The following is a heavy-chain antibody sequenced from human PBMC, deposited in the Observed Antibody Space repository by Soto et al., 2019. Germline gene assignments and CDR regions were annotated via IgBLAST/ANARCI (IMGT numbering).Heavy chain of an antibody. CDR3: TRDRGATRLYYDMAV. D-gene: IGHD1-26*01. V-gene: IGHV1-69*13. CDR2: ISPIGGTV. J-gene: IGHJ6*02. CDR1: GGSVRTYT. Sequence: SGKVSCKASGGSVRTYTTSWVRQAPGQGLGWVGGISPIGGTVNYAQKWRDRVTITADESTSPAYMELTNLRSEDTAVYSCTRDRGATRLYYDMAVWGQGTTVTVSS.